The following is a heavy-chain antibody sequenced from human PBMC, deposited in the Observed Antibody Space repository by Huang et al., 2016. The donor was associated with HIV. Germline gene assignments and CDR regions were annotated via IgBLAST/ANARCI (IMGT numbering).Heavy chain of an antibody. V-gene: IGHV4-34*02. CDR3: ARGFNYYASDNLGVYYFDS. Sequence: QVQLKQWGAGLLKPSETLSLTCAVYGGAFRGSSWTWIRPFPEKGLGWIGDINHNGKSIYNPSLSARVTISTDTSKNHFSLHLTSVTAADTALYYCARGFNYYASDNLGVYYFDSWGLGTLVTVSP. J-gene: IGHJ4*02. CDR2: INHNGKS. CDR1: GGAFRGSS. D-gene: IGHD3-10*01.